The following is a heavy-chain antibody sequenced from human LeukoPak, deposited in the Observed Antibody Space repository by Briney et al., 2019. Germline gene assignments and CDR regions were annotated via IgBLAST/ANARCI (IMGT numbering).Heavy chain of an antibody. Sequence: GGCLRLSCASSGFMFSRHWMSWVRQAPGKGPEWVANIKQDGSERYYVGSVRGRFTISRDNAKNLLYLQMNSLRAEDTAVYYRARDGGHSTDFDYWRQGTLVTVSS. CDR2: IKQDGSER. CDR3: ARDGGHSTDFDY. V-gene: IGHV3-7*01. CDR1: GFMFSRHW. J-gene: IGHJ4*02. D-gene: IGHD2/OR15-2a*01.